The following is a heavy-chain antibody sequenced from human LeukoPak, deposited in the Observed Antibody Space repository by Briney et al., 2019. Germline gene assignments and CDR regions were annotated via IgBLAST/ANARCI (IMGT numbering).Heavy chain of an antibody. CDR3: ARDGLASIGLDM. CDR1: GFTLTGYG. CDR2: IWYDGNNK. Sequence: SGGSLRLSCAASGFTLTGYGMHWVRQAPGKGLEWVAVIWYDGNNKYYVDSVKGRFTISRDTSENTLYLQMNSLRGEDTAIYYCARDGLASIGLDMWGQGTVVTVSS. J-gene: IGHJ3*02. V-gene: IGHV3-33*01. D-gene: IGHD6-13*01.